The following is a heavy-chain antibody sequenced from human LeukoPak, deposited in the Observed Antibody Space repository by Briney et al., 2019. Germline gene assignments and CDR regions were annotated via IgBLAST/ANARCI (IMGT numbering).Heavy chain of an antibody. V-gene: IGHV3-30*02. D-gene: IGHD3-16*01. Sequence: PGGSLRLSCAASGFTFSSYGMHWVRQAPGKGLEWVAFIRYDGSNKYYADSVKGRFTISRDNSKNTLYLQMNSLRAEDTAVYYCAKADYRRFYYFDYWGQGTLVTVSS. J-gene: IGHJ4*02. CDR3: AKADYRRFYYFDY. CDR2: IRYDGSNK. CDR1: GFTFSSYG.